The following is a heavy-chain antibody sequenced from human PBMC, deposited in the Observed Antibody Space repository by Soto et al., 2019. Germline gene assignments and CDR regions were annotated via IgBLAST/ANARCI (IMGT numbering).Heavy chain of an antibody. CDR2: ISYDGSNQ. CDR1: GFTFSSYA. CDR3: ARDWSRWDY. J-gene: IGHJ4*02. D-gene: IGHD2-15*01. Sequence: QVQLVESGGGVVQPGRSLRLSCAASGFTFSSYAMHWVRQAPGKGLEWVAVISYDGSNQYYADSVKGRFTISRDNSKNTLYLQMNSLRAEDTAVYYCARDWSRWDYWGQGTLVTVSS. V-gene: IGHV3-30-3*01.